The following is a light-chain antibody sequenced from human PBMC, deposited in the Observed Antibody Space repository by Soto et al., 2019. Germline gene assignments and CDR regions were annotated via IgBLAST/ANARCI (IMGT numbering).Light chain of an antibody. CDR1: QSVSSD. V-gene: IGKV3-11*01. CDR3: QQRSNWLWT. CDR2: GAS. Sequence: EIVMTQSPATLSVSPGERATLSCRASQSVSSDLAWYQQKPGQAPRLLIYGASNRATGIPDRFSGSGSGTDFTLTISSLEPEDFAVYYCQQRSNWLWTFGQGTKVDIK. J-gene: IGKJ1*01.